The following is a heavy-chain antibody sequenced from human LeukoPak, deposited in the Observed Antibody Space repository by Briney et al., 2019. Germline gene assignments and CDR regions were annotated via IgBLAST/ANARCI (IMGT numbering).Heavy chain of an antibody. V-gene: IGHV1-2*02. CDR3: ARVRDGYNDAYDI. CDR1: GYTFTGYY. Sequence: ASVKVSCKASGYTFTGYYMHWVRQAPGQGLEWMGWINPNSGGTNYAQKFQGRVTMTTDTSTSTAFMELRSLRSEDTAVYYCARVRDGYNDAYDIWGQGTMVTVPS. D-gene: IGHD5-24*01. J-gene: IGHJ3*02. CDR2: INPNSGGT.